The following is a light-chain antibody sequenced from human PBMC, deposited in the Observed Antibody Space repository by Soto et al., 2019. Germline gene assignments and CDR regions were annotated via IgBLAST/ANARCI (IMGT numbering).Light chain of an antibody. V-gene: IGKV4-1*01. CDR3: QKYYPPPTWT. CDR1: QSVFSRFRNKNY. Sequence: DIVMTQSPDSLTLSLGERATINCKSSQSVFSRFRNKNYLGWFQQKPGQTPRLLIYWASTRESGVSDRFSGSGSGTDSTLTTDSLQAKDVAFYYCQKYYPPPTWTFGQGTKVEV. J-gene: IGKJ1*01. CDR2: WAS.